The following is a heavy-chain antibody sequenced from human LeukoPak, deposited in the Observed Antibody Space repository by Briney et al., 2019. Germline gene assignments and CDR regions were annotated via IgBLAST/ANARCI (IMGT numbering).Heavy chain of an antibody. V-gene: IGHV3-48*01. CDR3: ARDRSGDDDFWNGYCTNYLVP. D-gene: IGHD3-3*01. Sequence: GGSLRLSCAASGFTFSTYNMNWVRQAPGQGLEWVSYISSSSTTIYYADSVKGRFTISRDSAKNSLYLQMNSLRAEDTAVYYCARDRSGDDDFWNGYCTNYLVPWGQGTLVTVSS. CDR2: ISSSSTTI. J-gene: IGHJ5*02. CDR1: GFTFSTYN.